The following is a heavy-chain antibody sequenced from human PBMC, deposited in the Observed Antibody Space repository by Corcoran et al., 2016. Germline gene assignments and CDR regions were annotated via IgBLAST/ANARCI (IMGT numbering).Heavy chain of an antibody. D-gene: IGHD6-13*01. J-gene: IGHJ6*02. CDR1: GVTVSSNY. V-gene: IGHV3-53*01. Sequence: EVQLVESGGGVIQPGGSLRLSCAASGVTVSSNYMSWVRQAPGKGLEWVSVIYSGGSTYYADTVKGRFTISRDNSKNTLYHQMNSLRAEDTAVYYCARRLGYSSRFSDYYYYGMDVWGQGTTVTVSS. CDR2: IYSGGST. CDR3: ARRLGYSSRFSDYYYYGMDV.